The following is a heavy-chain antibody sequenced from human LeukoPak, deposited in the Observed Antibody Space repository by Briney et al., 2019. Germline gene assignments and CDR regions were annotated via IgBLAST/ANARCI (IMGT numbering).Heavy chain of an antibody. Sequence: SVKVSCKASGGTFSSYAISWVRQAPGQGLEWMGGIIPIFGTANYAQKFQGRVTITADKSTSTAYMELSSLRSEDTAVYYCARGLGGNYYYYMDVWGKGTTVTVSS. CDR1: GGTFSSYA. CDR3: ARGLGGNYYYYMDV. D-gene: IGHD3-16*01. CDR2: IIPIFGTA. V-gene: IGHV1-69*06. J-gene: IGHJ6*03.